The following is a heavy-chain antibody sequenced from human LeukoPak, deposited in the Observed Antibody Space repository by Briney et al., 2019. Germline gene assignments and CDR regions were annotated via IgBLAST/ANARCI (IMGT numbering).Heavy chain of an antibody. D-gene: IGHD6-19*01. V-gene: IGHV3-9*01. Sequence: GRSLRLSCAASGFTFDDYAMHWVRQAPGKGLEWVSGISWSSGSIGYADSVKGRFTISRDNAKNSLYLQMNSPRAEDTALYYCAKDSRGWAVAATGYFQHWGQGTLVTVSS. CDR1: GFTFDDYA. CDR2: ISWSSGSI. CDR3: AKDSRGWAVAATGYFQH. J-gene: IGHJ1*01.